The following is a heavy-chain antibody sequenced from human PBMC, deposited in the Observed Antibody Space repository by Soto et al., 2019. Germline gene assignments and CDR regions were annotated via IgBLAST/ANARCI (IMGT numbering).Heavy chain of an antibody. Sequence: SETLSLTCAVYGGSFSGYYWSWIRQPPGKGLEWIGEINHSGSTNYNPSLKSRVTISVDTSKNQFSLKLSSVTAADTAVYYCGLMTTVTRPLDYWGQGTLVTVSS. CDR1: GGSFSGYY. CDR3: GLMTTVTRPLDY. V-gene: IGHV4-34*01. CDR2: INHSGST. J-gene: IGHJ4*02. D-gene: IGHD4-17*01.